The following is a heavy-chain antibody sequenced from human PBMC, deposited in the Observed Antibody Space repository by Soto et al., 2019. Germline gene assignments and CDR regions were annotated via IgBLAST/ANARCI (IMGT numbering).Heavy chain of an antibody. Sequence: QVRLVESGGGVVQPGRSLRLSCAASGFTFSSYAMHWVRQAPGKGLEGVAVISYDGSNKYYADSVKGRFTISRDNSKNTLDLQMTSLRAEDTAVYYCASAGGLWFGEFPRDYWGQGTLVTVSS. J-gene: IGHJ4*02. V-gene: IGHV3-30-3*01. CDR3: ASAGGLWFGEFPRDY. D-gene: IGHD3-10*01. CDR2: ISYDGSNK. CDR1: GFTFSSYA.